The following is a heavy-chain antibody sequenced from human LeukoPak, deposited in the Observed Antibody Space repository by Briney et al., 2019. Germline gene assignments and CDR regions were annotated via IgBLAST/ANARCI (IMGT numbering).Heavy chain of an antibody. CDR1: GYTFTSYG. CDR3: ARDYRVNYYDSSGYVY. Sequence: GASVKVSCKASGYTFTSYGISWVRQAPGQGLEWVGWISAYNGNTNYAQKLQGRVTMTTDTSTSTAYMELRSLRSDDTAVYYCARDYRVNYYDSSGYVYWGQGTLVTVSS. CDR2: ISAYNGNT. V-gene: IGHV1-18*01. D-gene: IGHD3-22*01. J-gene: IGHJ4*02.